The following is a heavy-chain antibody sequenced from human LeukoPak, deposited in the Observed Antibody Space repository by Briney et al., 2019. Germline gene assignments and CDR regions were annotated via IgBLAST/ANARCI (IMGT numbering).Heavy chain of an antibody. J-gene: IGHJ5*02. CDR2: INHSGST. D-gene: IGHD3-9*01. CDR3: AREEASILSDP. Sequence: PSETLSLTCAVYGGSFSGYYWSWIRQPPGKGLEWIGEINHSGSTNYNPSLKSRVTISVDTSKNQFSLKLSSVTAADTAVYYCAREEASILSDPWGQGTLVTVSS. V-gene: IGHV4-34*01. CDR1: GGSFSGYY.